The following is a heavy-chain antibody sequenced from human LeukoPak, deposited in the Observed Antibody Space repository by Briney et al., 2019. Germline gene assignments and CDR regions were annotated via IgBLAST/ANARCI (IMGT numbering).Heavy chain of an antibody. V-gene: IGHV3-21*01. CDR1: GFTFGSYS. CDR3: ARKTPRFGDYDY. Sequence: GGSLRLSCAASGFTFGSYSMNWVRQAPGKGLEWVSSISSSSSYIYYADSVKGRFTISRDNAKNSLYLQMNSLRAEDTAVYYCARKTPRFGDYDYWGQGTLVTVSS. J-gene: IGHJ4*02. D-gene: IGHD2-15*01. CDR2: ISSSSSYI.